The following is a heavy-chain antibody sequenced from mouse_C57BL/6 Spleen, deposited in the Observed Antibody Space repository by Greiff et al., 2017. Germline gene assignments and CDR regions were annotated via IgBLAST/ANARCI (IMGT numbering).Heavy chain of an antibody. Sequence: EVMLVESGAGLVKPGGSLKLSCAASGFTFSSYTMSWVRQTPEKRLEWVAYISSGGDYIYYTATVKGRFPISRDKARNTLYLLMSSLKSEDTAMYYCTRGGLLRAMDYGGQGTSVTVSS. V-gene: IGHV5-9-1*02. J-gene: IGHJ4*01. CDR2: ISSGGDYI. CDR1: GFTFSSYT. D-gene: IGHD2-3*01. CDR3: TRGGLLRAMDY.